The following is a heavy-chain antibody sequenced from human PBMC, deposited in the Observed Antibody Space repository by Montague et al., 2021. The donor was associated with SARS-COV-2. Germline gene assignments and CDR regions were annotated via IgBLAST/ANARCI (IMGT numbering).Heavy chain of an antibody. J-gene: IGHJ6*02. D-gene: IGHD3-10*01. Sequence: SETLSLTCSVSGGSLRHSYWTWIRQAPERGLEWLGYIYHTGTTKYNPALQSRLTISVDTAKNQFFLSLTSVNAADTAVYYCARVSSTALRGVIKTSGYSALDFWGPGTTVRVSS. CDR2: IYHTGTT. CDR1: GGSLRHSY. CDR3: ARVSSTALRGVIKTSGYSALDF. V-gene: IGHV4-4*09.